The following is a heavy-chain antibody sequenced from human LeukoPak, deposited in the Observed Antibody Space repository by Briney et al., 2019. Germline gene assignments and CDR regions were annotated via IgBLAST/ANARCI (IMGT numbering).Heavy chain of an antibody. CDR3: ARELVDLLAMGYFAS. CDR2: MKADGREV. V-gene: IGHV3-7*03. J-gene: IGHJ4*02. D-gene: IGHD2/OR15-2a*01. CDR1: GFTFRTYW. Sequence: GGSLRLSCAASGFTFRTYWMSWLRQAPGPGQEWLANMKADGREVYYGDYVKRRFTISRDNSKNPVYLQMNTLRAEDTGVYYCARELVDLLAMGYFASWGEGILGTVSP.